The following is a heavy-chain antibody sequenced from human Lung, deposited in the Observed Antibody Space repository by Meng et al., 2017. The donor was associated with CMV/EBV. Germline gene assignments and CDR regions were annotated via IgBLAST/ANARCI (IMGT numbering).Heavy chain of an antibody. V-gene: IGHV1-2*02. CDR2: INPNSGDT. Sequence: XXSCXASGYTFTGYNIHWVRQAPGQGLEWMGWINPNSGDTKYAQKFQGRVALTRDTSISTAYMELSSLKSDDTAVFFCARLFHTSLGTNYYYGMDVWGQGXAVTVSS. D-gene: IGHD3-10*01. CDR1: GYTFTGYN. J-gene: IGHJ6*02. CDR3: ARLFHTSLGTNYYYGMDV.